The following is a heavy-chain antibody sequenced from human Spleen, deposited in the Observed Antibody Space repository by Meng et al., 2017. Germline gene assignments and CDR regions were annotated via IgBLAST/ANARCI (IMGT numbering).Heavy chain of an antibody. CDR1: GYSFTSYW. J-gene: IGHJ4*02. CDR2: IHPGDSDT. CDR3: ARPDRRGYNYGYPY. Sequence: GESLKISCKGSGYSFTSYWIGWVRQMPGKGLEWMGIIHPGDSDTRYSPSFQGQVTFSVDKPVRTAFLQLRSLKASDTGIYYCARPDRRGYNYGYPYWGQGTLVTVSS. D-gene: IGHD5-12*01. V-gene: IGHV5-51*01.